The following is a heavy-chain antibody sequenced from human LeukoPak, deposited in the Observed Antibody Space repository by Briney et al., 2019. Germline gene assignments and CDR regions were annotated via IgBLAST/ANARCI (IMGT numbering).Heavy chain of an antibody. CDR2: ISGYNGNT. Sequence: ASVKVSCKTSGYTFTSYGITWVRQAPGQGLEWMGWISGYNGNTNYAQKFQARVTMTTETSTNTAYMELRSLRSDDTAVYYCARGDWNEPREGDYWGQETLVTVSS. J-gene: IGHJ4*02. CDR3: ARGDWNEPREGDY. V-gene: IGHV1-18*04. CDR1: GYTFTSYG. D-gene: IGHD1-1*01.